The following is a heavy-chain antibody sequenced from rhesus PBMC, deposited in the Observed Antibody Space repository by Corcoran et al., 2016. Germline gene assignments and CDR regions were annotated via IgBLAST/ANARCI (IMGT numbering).Heavy chain of an antibody. CDR2: IRNKANGGTA. J-gene: IGHJ6*01. Sequence: EVQLVESGGGLVQPGGSLSVSCAALGCTLSDYSMQWVRPAPGKGREWVGFIRNKANGGTAKYAASVKGRFTISRDDSKSMASLKMNSLKTEDTAVYYCARGYSYYYGLDSWGQGVVVTVSS. CDR3: ARGYSYYYGLDS. D-gene: IGHD5-12*01. V-gene: IGHV3-116*01. CDR1: GCTLSDYS.